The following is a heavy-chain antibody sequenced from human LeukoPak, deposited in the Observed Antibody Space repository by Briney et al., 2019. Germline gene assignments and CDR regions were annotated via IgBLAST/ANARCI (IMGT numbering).Heavy chain of an antibody. V-gene: IGHV4-39*07. Sequence: SETPSLTCTVSGGSISSSSYYWGWIRQPPGKGLEWIGSIYYSGSTYYNPSLKSRVTISVDTSKNQFSLKLSSVTAADTAVYYCARVPPNYYDSSGYPYFDYWGQGTLVTVSS. CDR3: ARVPPNYYDSSGYPYFDY. D-gene: IGHD3-22*01. CDR1: GGSISSSSYY. CDR2: IYYSGST. J-gene: IGHJ4*02.